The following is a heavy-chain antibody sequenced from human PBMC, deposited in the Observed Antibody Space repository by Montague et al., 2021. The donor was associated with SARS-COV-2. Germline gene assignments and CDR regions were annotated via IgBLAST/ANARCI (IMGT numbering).Heavy chain of an antibody. CDR3: ARVGRGSSWYEVAFDI. V-gene: IGHV4-59*01. D-gene: IGHD6-13*01. Sequence: SETLSLTCTVSGGSISRYSYSWIRQPPGKGLEWIGYIYNSGSTNXNPSRRSRVTISVDTSKNQFSLKLSSVAAADTAVYYCARVGRGSSWYEVAFDIWGQGTMVTVSS. CDR1: GGSISRYS. CDR2: IYNSGST. J-gene: IGHJ3*02.